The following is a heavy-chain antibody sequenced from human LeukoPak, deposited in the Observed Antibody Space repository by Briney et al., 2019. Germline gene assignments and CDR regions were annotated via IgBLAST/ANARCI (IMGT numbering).Heavy chain of an antibody. Sequence: GGSLRLSCAASGFSFSTYGMHWVRQAPGKGLEWVAVIWFDGSNKYYPDSVKGRFTISRDNSKNTLYLQMNSLRADDTAVYYCARASGCYDYWGRGTLVTVSS. CDR3: ARASGCYDY. D-gene: IGHD6-19*01. CDR1: GFSFSTYG. J-gene: IGHJ4*02. CDR2: IWFDGSNK. V-gene: IGHV3-33*03.